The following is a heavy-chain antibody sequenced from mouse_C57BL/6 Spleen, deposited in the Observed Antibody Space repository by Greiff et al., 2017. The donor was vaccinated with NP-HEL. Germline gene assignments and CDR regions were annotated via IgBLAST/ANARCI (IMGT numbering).Heavy chain of an antibody. J-gene: IGHJ2*01. V-gene: IGHV1-54*01. CDR1: GYAFTNYL. Sequence: QVQLKESGAELVRPGTSVKVSCKASGYAFTNYLIEWVKQRPGQGLEWIGVINPGSGGTNYNEKFKGKATLTADKSSSTAYMQLSSLTSEDSAVYFCARGGGFDYWGQGTTLTVSS. CDR3: ARGGGFDY. CDR2: INPGSGGT. D-gene: IGHD1-1*02.